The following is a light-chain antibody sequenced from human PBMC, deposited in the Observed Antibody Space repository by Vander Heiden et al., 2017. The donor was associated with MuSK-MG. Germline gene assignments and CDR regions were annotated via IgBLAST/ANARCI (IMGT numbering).Light chain of an antibody. V-gene: IGKV1-12*01. CDR3: QQAKSFRVT. CDR1: QGISSW. CDR2: AAS. Sequence: DIQMTQSPSSVSASVGDRVTITCRAIQGISSWLAWYQQKPGIAPKLLIYAASSLQSAVPSTFSGSGSGTDFTLTISSLQPEHIATYYCQQAKSFRVTSGQGTRLELK. J-gene: IGKJ5*01.